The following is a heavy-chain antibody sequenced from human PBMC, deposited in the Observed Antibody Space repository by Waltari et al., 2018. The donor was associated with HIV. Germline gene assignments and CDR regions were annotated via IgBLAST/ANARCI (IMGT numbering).Heavy chain of an antibody. D-gene: IGHD2-8*01. V-gene: IGHV3-23*01. J-gene: IGHJ4*02. CDR3: ANNGSPDGSQTDC. Sequence: EVQLLESGGGLVQPGGSLRLSCAASGCSCRNYAMTWVRQAPGKGLEWVSGISGSGDSTYSADFVKGRFTISRDNSKNTLYLQMDSLRVEDTAVYYCANNGSPDGSQTDCWGQGTLVTVSA. CDR1: GCSCRNYA. CDR2: ISGSGDST.